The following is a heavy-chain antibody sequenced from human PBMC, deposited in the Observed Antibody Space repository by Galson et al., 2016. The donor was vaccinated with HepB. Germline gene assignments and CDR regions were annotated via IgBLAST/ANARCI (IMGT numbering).Heavy chain of an antibody. J-gene: IGHJ2*01. CDR2: IWSNGNNK. CDR3: ARDSDASGLHWYFDL. D-gene: IGHD1-26*01. Sequence: SLRISCAASGFTFSSYDMHWVRQAPGKGLEWVADIWSNGNNKYYADSVRGRFSVSRDHAKNTLYMQMNSLRADETAVYYCARDSDASGLHWYFDLWGRATLVTVSS. CDR1: GFTFSSYD. V-gene: IGHV3-33*08.